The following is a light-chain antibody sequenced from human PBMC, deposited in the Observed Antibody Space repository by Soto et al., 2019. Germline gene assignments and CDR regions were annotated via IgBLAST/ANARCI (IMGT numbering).Light chain of an antibody. V-gene: IGKV3-15*01. Sequence: EIVMTQSPATLSVSPGERATLSCRASQSISSTLVCYQQNPGQAPRLLLYGASTMATGIPARFSGSGSGTEFTLTINSLQSEDFAVYYCQQYNNWVTFGGGTKVEI. CDR1: QSISST. CDR2: GAS. CDR3: QQYNNWVT. J-gene: IGKJ4*01.